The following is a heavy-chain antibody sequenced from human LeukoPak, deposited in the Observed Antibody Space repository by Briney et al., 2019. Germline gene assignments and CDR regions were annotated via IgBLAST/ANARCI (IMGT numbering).Heavy chain of an antibody. CDR1: GYTLTELS. CDR2: FDPEDGET. CDR3: ARDTTVVIRGGYYYYYGMDV. Sequence: GASVKVSCKVSGYTLTELSMHWVRQAPGKGLEWMGGFDPEDGETIYAQKFQGRVTMTTDTSTSTAYMELRSLRSDDTAVYYCARDTTVVIRGGYYYYYGMDVWGQGTTVTVSS. V-gene: IGHV1-24*01. J-gene: IGHJ6*02. D-gene: IGHD4-23*01.